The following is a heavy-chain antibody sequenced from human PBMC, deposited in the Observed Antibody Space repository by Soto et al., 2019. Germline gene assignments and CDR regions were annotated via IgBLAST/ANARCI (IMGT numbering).Heavy chain of an antibody. D-gene: IGHD6-6*01. CDR1: GFTFSSYA. Sequence: QVQLVESGGGVVQPGRSLRLSCAASGFTFSSYAMHWVRQAPGKGLEWVAVISYDGSNKYYADSVKGRFTISRDNSKNTLYLQMNSLRAEDTAVYYRARDRVSIAAPRLDYYYYGMDVWGQGTTVTVSS. V-gene: IGHV3-30-3*01. CDR3: ARDRVSIAAPRLDYYYYGMDV. J-gene: IGHJ6*02. CDR2: ISYDGSNK.